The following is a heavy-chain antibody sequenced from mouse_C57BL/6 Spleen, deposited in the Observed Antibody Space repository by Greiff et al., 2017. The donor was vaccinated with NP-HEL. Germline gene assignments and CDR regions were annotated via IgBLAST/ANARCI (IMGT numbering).Heavy chain of an antibody. CDR2: IDPSDSYT. J-gene: IGHJ3*01. Sequence: QVQLQQPGAGLVKPGASVKLSCKASGYTFTSYWMHWVKQRPGQGLEWIGEIDPSDSYTNYNHKFKGKSTLTVDKSSSTAYMQLSSRTSEDSAVYYCARGGDYDRGAWFAYWGQGTLVTVSA. V-gene: IGHV1-69*01. D-gene: IGHD2-4*01. CDR1: GYTFTSYW. CDR3: ARGGDYDRGAWFAY.